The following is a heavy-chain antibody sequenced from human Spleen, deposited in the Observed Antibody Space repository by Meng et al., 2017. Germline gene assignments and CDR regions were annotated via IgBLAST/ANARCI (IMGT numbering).Heavy chain of an antibody. CDR1: GFTFSSYA. CDR3: ARVSDSSGYYLDY. CDR2: ISYDGSNK. D-gene: IGHD3-22*01. V-gene: IGHV3-30*04. J-gene: IGHJ4*02. Sequence: GESLKISCAASGFTFSSYAMHWVRQAPGKGLEWVAVISYDGSNKYYADSVKGRFTISRDNAKNSLYLQMNSLRAEDTAVYYCARVSDSSGYYLDYWGQGTLVTVSS.